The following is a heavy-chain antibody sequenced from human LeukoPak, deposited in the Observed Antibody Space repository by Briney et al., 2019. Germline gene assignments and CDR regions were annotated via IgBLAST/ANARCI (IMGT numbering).Heavy chain of an antibody. J-gene: IGHJ4*02. V-gene: IGHV3-33*01. Sequence: GGSLRLSCATSGFTFSTYGIHWVRQAPGKGLEWVAAIWPDGSYKYYADSVKGRFTISRDNSKNTVYLQMNTLRDEDTAVYYCARAVGPFDYWGQGTLVTVSS. CDR1: GFTFSTYG. D-gene: IGHD3-16*01. CDR3: ARAVGPFDY. CDR2: IWPDGSYK.